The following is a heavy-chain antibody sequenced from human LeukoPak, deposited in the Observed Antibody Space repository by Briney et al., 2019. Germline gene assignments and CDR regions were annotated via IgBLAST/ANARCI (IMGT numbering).Heavy chain of an antibody. V-gene: IGHV4-39*01. CDR3: ASRVGATTFDP. CDR2: IYYSGST. CDR1: GDSISSYY. D-gene: IGHD1-26*01. Sequence: SETLSLTCTVSGDSISSYYWGWIRQPPGKGLEWIGSIYYSGSTYYNPSLKSRVTISVDTSKNQFSLKLSSVTAADTAVYYCASRVGATTFDPWGQGTLVTVSS. J-gene: IGHJ5*02.